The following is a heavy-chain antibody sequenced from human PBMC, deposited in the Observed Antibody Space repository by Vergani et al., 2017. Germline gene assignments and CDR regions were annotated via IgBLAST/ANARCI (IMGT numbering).Heavy chain of an antibody. Sequence: QAQLVQSGAEVKKPGSSVKVSCKASGGTFSSYAISWVRQAPGQGLEWMGGIIPIFGTANYAQKFQGRVTITADKSTSTAYMELSSLRSEDTAVYYCVGGYSSSWYEGPYYYGMDVWGQGTTVTVSS. CDR2: IIPIFGTA. CDR1: GGTFSSYA. V-gene: IGHV1-69*06. J-gene: IGHJ6*02. D-gene: IGHD6-13*01. CDR3: VGGYSSSWYEGPYYYGMDV.